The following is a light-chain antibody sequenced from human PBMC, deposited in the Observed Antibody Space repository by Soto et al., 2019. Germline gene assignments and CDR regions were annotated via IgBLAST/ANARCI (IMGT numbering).Light chain of an antibody. CDR1: SSDVGGYNY. CDR3: SSYTSSSTVV. V-gene: IGLV2-14*01. J-gene: IGLJ2*01. Sequence: QSVLTQPASGSGSHGQSITISCTGTSSDVGGYNYVSWYQQHPGKAPKLMIYEVSTRPSGVSNRFSGSKSGNTASLTISGLQAEDEADYYCSSYTSSSTVVFGGGTQLTVL. CDR2: EVS.